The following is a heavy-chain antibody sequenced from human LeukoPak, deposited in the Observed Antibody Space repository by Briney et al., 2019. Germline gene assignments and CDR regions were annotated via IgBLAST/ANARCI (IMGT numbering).Heavy chain of an antibody. D-gene: IGHD2-15*01. J-gene: IGHJ4*02. Sequence: SETLSLTCSVSGVSVTTPFWNWIRQSPGKGLEWIGYVSSDGTTNYTPALRSRLIMSVDTAKNDISLILTSVTAADTAIYYCARLDCVLEGCYNHWGRGTLVTVSS. CDR3: ARLDCVLEGCYNH. CDR1: GVSVTTPF. V-gene: IGHV4-59*08. CDR2: VSSDGTT.